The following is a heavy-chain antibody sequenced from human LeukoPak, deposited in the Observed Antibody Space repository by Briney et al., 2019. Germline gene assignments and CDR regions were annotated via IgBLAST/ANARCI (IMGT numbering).Heavy chain of an antibody. Sequence: GRSLRLSCAVSGVTFSSYAMHWVRQAPGKGLEWVGVISYDGSNKYYADSVKARFTISRHNSKNTVYLQMNRLRAEDTAVYYCAREGWELLGPRYDYYGMDVWGQGTTVTVSS. D-gene: IGHD2-15*01. CDR1: GVTFSSYA. V-gene: IGHV3-30-3*01. J-gene: IGHJ6*02. CDR3: AREGWELLGPRYDYYGMDV. CDR2: ISYDGSNK.